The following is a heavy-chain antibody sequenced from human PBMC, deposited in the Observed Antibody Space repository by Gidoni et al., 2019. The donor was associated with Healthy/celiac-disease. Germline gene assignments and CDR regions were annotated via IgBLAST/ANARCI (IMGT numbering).Heavy chain of an antibody. J-gene: IGHJ6*02. CDR3: ARGESYYRNYDYGMDV. Sequence: QVQLVQSGAEVKKPGPSVKVSCKASGYTFTSYDINWVRQATGQGLEWMGWMNPNSGNTCYAQKFQGRVTMTRTTSISTAYMELSSLRSEDTAVYYCARGESYYRNYDYGMDVWGQGTTVTVSS. V-gene: IGHV1-8*01. CDR2: MNPNSGNT. D-gene: IGHD1-26*01. CDR1: GYTFTSYD.